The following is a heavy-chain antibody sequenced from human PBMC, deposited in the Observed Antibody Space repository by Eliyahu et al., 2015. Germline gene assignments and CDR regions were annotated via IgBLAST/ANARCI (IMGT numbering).Heavy chain of an antibody. Sequence: QVQLVQSGAEVKKPGSSVKVSCXASGGTFSXSPFNWVRQAPGQGLXWMGGITPIFGTANYAQKFQGRVTITADESSSTAYMELSSLRSEDTAIYYCARPSADNSGISKPFDYWGQGTLVTVSS. V-gene: IGHV1-69*01. D-gene: IGHD6-19*01. CDR3: ARPSADNSGISKPFDY. J-gene: IGHJ4*02. CDR2: ITPIFGTA. CDR1: GGTFSXSP.